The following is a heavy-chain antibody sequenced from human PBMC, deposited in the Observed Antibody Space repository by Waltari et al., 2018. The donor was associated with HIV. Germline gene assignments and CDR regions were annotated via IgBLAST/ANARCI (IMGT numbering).Heavy chain of an antibody. D-gene: IGHD3-10*01. V-gene: IGHV3-21*06. CDR1: GFTFSSFT. CDR2: INGGQTTI. J-gene: IGHJ4*02. Sequence: EVHLVESGGGLVKPGGSLRLSCAASGFTFSSFTWIWVRQAPGKGLEWVSSINGGQTTIYYADSVTARFTISSDNARNSLYLQMYTLRAEDTAVYYCVRVFYYGDNAAYVFDSWGQGTLVTVSS. CDR3: VRVFYYGDNAAYVFDS.